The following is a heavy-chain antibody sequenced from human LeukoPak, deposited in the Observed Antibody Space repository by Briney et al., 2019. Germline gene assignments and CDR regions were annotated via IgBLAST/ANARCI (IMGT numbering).Heavy chain of an antibody. J-gene: IGHJ4*02. V-gene: IGHV3-53*01. D-gene: IGHD5-12*01. Sequence: GGSLRLSCAASGFRVSTNYIGWVRQAPGKGLEWVSVLYSSGDTYYADSVKGRFTISRDNAKNSVYLQMKSLRAEDTAVYYCARESYGGYDYWGQGALVTVSS. CDR2: LYSSGDT. CDR1: GFRVSTNY. CDR3: ARESYGGYDY.